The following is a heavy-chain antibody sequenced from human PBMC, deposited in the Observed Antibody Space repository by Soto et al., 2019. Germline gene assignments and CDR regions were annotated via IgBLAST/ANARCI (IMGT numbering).Heavy chain of an antibody. J-gene: IGHJ4*02. Sequence: GGSLRLSCAASGFTFSDYYMSWIRQAPGKGLEWVSYISSSSSYTNYADSVKGRFTIPRDNAKNSLYLQMNSLRAEDTAVYYCARDADSSGYYSRWGQGTLVTVSS. CDR1: GFTFSDYY. D-gene: IGHD3-22*01. CDR3: ARDADSSGYYSR. CDR2: ISSSSSYT. V-gene: IGHV3-11*06.